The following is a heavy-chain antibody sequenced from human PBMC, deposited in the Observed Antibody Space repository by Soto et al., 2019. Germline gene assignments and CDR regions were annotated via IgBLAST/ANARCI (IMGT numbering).Heavy chain of an antibody. V-gene: IGHV4-31*03. D-gene: IGHD3-10*01. CDR1: GGSISSGGYY. J-gene: IGHJ4*02. Sequence: QVQLQESGPGLVKPSQTLSLTCTVSGGSISSGGYYWSWIRQHPGKGLEWIGYIYYSGSTYYNPSLKSRVTISVDTSKNQFSLKLSSVTAADTAVYYCARDQGDYYGSGSYYYFDYWGQGTLVTVSS. CDR2: IYYSGST. CDR3: ARDQGDYYGSGSYYYFDY.